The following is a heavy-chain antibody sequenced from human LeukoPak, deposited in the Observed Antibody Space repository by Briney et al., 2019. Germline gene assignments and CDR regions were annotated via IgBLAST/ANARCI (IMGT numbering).Heavy chain of an antibody. Sequence: SETLSLTCTVSGGSISSCYWSWIRQPAGKGLEWIGRIYTSGSTNYNPSLKSRVTISVDTSKNQFSLKLSSVTAADTAVYYCARVQYYYGSGSYMAFDIWGQGTMVTVSS. CDR3: ARVQYYYGSGSYMAFDI. CDR1: GGSISSCY. V-gene: IGHV4-4*07. D-gene: IGHD3-10*01. CDR2: IYTSGST. J-gene: IGHJ3*02.